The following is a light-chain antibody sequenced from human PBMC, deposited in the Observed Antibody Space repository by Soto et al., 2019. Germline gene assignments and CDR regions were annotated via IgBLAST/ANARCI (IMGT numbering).Light chain of an antibody. CDR2: GNS. J-gene: IGLJ1*01. CDR3: QSYDSNLSGYV. Sequence: QSVLTQPPSVSGAPGQRGTISCTGNSSNIGAGYDVHWYQQLPGTAPKLLIHGNSNRPSGVPDRFSGSKSGTSASLAITGLQAEDEADFYCQSYDSNLSGYVFGTGTKLTVL. V-gene: IGLV1-40*01. CDR1: SSNIGAGYD.